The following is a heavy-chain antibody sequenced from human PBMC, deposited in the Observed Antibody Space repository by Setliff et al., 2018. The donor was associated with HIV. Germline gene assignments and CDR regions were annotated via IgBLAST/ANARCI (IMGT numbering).Heavy chain of an antibody. V-gene: IGHV1-2*02. Sequence: GASVKVSCKTSGYTFDAKYIHWARQAPGQGLEWMGWINPNSGGTNYARKFHGRFTMTRDTSISTAYMELNSLRSDDTAVYYCAGDRIPSKWLLESDYWGQGTLVTVSS. D-gene: IGHD3-22*01. CDR3: AGDRIPSKWLLESDY. J-gene: IGHJ4*02. CDR2: INPNSGGT. CDR1: GYTFDAKY.